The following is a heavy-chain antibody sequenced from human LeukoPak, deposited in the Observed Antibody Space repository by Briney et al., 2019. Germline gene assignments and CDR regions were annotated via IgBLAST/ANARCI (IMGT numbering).Heavy chain of an antibody. D-gene: IGHD4-17*01. CDR1: GFTFSSYA. CDR3: MRETEAYGE. Sequence: GGSLRLSCAASGFTFSSYAMHWVRQAPGKGLEWVAVISYDGSNNYYADSVKGRFTISRDKSKKTLYLQMNSLRAEDTAVYYCMRETEAYGEWGQGTLVTVSS. V-gene: IGHV3-30-3*01. CDR2: ISYDGSNN. J-gene: IGHJ4*02.